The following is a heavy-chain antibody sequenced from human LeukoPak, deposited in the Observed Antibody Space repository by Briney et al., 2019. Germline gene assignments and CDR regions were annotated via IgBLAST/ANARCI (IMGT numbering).Heavy chain of an antibody. J-gene: IGHJ5*02. CDR2: INPSGGST. Sequence: GASVKVSCKASGYTFTSYAMNWVRQAPGQGLEWMGIINPSGGSTSYAQKFQGRVTMTRDMSTSTVYMELSSLRSEDTAVYYCARSKMALNWFDPWGQGTLVTVSS. CDR1: GYTFTSYA. D-gene: IGHD5-24*01. V-gene: IGHV1-46*01. CDR3: ARSKMALNWFDP.